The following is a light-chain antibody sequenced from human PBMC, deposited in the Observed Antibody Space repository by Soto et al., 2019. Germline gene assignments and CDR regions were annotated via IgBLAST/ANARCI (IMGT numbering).Light chain of an antibody. CDR3: QQYYSTPRT. J-gene: IGKJ1*01. CDR1: QSVLYSSNNKNY. Sequence: DIVMTQSPDSLAVSLGERATINCKSSQSVLYSSNNKNYLAWYQQKPGQPPKLLIYWASTRESGVPDRFSGSGSGTDFTLTISRLQAEDVAVYYCQQYYSTPRTFGQGTKGEIK. CDR2: WAS. V-gene: IGKV4-1*01.